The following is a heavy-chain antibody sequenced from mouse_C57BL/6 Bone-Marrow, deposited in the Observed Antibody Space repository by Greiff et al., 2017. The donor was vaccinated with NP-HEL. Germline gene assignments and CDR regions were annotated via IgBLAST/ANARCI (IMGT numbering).Heavy chain of an antibody. J-gene: IGHJ2*01. CDR3: ASLGCYYGSSHLYYFDY. CDR2: IHPNSGST. V-gene: IGHV1-64*01. CDR1: GYTFTSYW. Sequence: QVQLQQPGAELVKPGASVKLSCKASGYTFTSYWMHWVKQRPGQGLEWIGMIHPNSGSTNYNEKFKSKATLTVDKSSSTAYMQLSSLTSEDSAVYYCASLGCYYGSSHLYYFDYWGQGTTLTVSS. D-gene: IGHD1-1*01.